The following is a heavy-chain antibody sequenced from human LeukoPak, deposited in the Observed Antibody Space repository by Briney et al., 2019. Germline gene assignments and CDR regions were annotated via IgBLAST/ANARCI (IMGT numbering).Heavy chain of an antibody. Sequence: GGSLRLSCAASGFTFSSYGMHWVRQASGKGLEWVGRIRSTANGYATAYAASVKGRFTISRDDSKNTAYLQMDSLKTEDTAVYYCTGNYYGSGSYADFDYWGQGALVTVSS. V-gene: IGHV3-73*01. CDR1: GFTFSSYG. D-gene: IGHD3-10*01. CDR2: IRSTANGYAT. J-gene: IGHJ4*02. CDR3: TGNYYGSGSYADFDY.